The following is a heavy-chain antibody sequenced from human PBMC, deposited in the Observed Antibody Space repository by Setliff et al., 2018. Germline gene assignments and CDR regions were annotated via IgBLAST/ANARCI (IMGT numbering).Heavy chain of an antibody. V-gene: IGHV4-4*08. CDR3: GRARFYYDDNDFS. J-gene: IGHJ4*02. D-gene: IGHD3-22*01. CDR2: IYTRGSA. CDR1: GGSISSYY. Sequence: SETLSLTCTVSGGSISSYYWSWIRQPPGKGLEWIGYIYTRGSANYNLSLKGRVSISVDASRNQFSLRLSSVTAADTAMYYCGRARFYYDDNDFSWGQGTLVTVSS.